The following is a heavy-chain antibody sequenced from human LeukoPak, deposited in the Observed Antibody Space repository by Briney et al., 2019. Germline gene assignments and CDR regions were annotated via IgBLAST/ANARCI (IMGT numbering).Heavy chain of an antibody. Sequence: GASVKVSCKASGYTFTGYYMHWVRQAPGQGLEWMGRIIPILGIANYAQKFQGRVTITADKSTSTAYMELSSPRSEDTAVYYCARRVGATTAFDYWGQGTLVTVSS. J-gene: IGHJ4*02. D-gene: IGHD1-26*01. CDR2: IIPILGIA. CDR1: GYTFTGYY. V-gene: IGHV1-69*02. CDR3: ARRVGATTAFDY.